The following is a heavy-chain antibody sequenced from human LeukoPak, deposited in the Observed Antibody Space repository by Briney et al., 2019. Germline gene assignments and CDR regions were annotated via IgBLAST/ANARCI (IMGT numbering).Heavy chain of an antibody. CDR1: GYTFTSNG. D-gene: IGHD1-1*01. V-gene: IGHV1-18*01. CDR3: ATTTTGWFAP. CDR2: ISAYSANT. J-gene: IGHJ5*02. Sequence: ASVKVSCKASGYTFTSNGFTWLRQAPGQGLEWMGWISAYSANTNYAQKFQGRVTMTTDTSTSTAYMELRSLRSDDTAVYYCATTTTGWFAPWGQGTLVTVSS.